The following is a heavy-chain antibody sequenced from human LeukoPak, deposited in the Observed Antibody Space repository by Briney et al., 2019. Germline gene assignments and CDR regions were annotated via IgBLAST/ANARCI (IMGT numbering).Heavy chain of an antibody. J-gene: IGHJ4*02. D-gene: IGHD4-17*01. V-gene: IGHV3-21*01. CDR3: ARERKNYGDYPRGLTDY. CDR1: GFTFSSYS. CDR2: ISSSSSYI. Sequence: GGSLRLSCAASGFTFSSYSMNWVRQAPGKGLEWVSSISSSSSYIYYADSVKGRFTISRDNAKNSLYLQMNSLRAEDTAVYYCARERKNYGDYPRGLTDYWGQGTLVTVSS.